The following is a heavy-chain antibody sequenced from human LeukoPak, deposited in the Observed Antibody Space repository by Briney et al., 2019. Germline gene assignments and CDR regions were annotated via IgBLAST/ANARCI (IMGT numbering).Heavy chain of an antibody. V-gene: IGHV2-5*02. CDR1: GFSLTSGVG. Sequence: ESGPTVVNPTQTLTLTCTFSGFSLTSGVGVGWIRQPPGKALEWLALIYWDDDKRYSPSLRTRLTITKDTSKNQVVLTMTDMDPVDTATYYCAHYSVCRGRTCYRWFDPWGQGTLVTVPS. D-gene: IGHD2-15*01. CDR2: IYWDDDK. J-gene: IGHJ5*02. CDR3: AHYSVCRGRTCYRWFDP.